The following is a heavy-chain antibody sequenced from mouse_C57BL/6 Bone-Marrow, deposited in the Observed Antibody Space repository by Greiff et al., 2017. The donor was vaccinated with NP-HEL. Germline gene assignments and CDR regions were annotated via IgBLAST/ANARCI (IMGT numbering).Heavy chain of an antibody. Sequence: QVQLQQPGAELVKPGASVKMSCKASGYIFTSYWITWVKQRPGQGLEWIGDIYPGSGSTNYNEKFKSKATLTVDTSSSTAYMQLSSLTSEDSAVYYCARDGRRYFDVWGTGTTVTVSS. CDR3: ARDGRRYFDV. D-gene: IGHD2-3*01. CDR1: GYIFTSYW. V-gene: IGHV1-55*01. CDR2: IYPGSGST. J-gene: IGHJ1*03.